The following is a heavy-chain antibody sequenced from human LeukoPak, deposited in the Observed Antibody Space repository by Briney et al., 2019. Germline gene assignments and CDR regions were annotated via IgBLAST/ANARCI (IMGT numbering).Heavy chain of an antibody. CDR2: ISGSGGST. CDR1: GFTFSSYA. J-gene: IGHJ4*02. D-gene: IGHD6-19*01. Sequence: GGSLRLSCAASGFTFSSYAMSWVRQAPGKGLEWVSAISGSGGSTYYADSVKGRFTISRDNSKNTLYLQMNSLRAEDTAIYYCAKGSGYSSGPTDYWGQGTLVTVSS. CDR3: AKGSGYSSGPTDY. V-gene: IGHV3-23*01.